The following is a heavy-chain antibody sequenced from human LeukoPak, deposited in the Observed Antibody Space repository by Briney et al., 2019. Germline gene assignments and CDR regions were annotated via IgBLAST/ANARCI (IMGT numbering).Heavy chain of an antibody. J-gene: IGHJ5*02. CDR2: IYYSGST. V-gene: IGHV4-59*05. CDR1: GGSISSYY. Sequence: KPSETLSLTCTVSGGSISSYYWSWIRQPPGKGLEWIGSIYYSGSTYYNPSLKSRVTISVDTSKNQFSLKLSSVTAADTAVYYCASTYYYDSSGYYPNWFDPWGQGTLVTVSS. CDR3: ASTYYYDSSGYYPNWFDP. D-gene: IGHD3-22*01.